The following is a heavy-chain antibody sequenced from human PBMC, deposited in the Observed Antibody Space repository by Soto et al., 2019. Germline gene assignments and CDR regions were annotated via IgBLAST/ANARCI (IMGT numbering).Heavy chain of an antibody. Sequence: GESLKISCKGSGYSFTSYWISWVRQMPGKGLEWMGRIDPSDSYTNYSPSFQGHVTISADKSISTAYLQWSSLKASDTAMYYCARHGFEWFGENPLNYYYYYGMDVWGQGTTVTVSS. V-gene: IGHV5-10-1*01. D-gene: IGHD3-10*01. CDR2: IDPSDSYT. CDR3: ARHGFEWFGENPLNYYYYYGMDV. CDR1: GYSFTSYW. J-gene: IGHJ6*02.